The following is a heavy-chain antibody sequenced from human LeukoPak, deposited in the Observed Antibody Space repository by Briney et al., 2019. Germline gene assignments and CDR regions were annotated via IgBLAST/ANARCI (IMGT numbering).Heavy chain of an antibody. D-gene: IGHD6-19*01. CDR2: INTNGDDT. Sequence: PGGSLRLSCSASGFTFSTYAMHWVRQAPGKGLEHVSTINTNGDDTYYADSVKGRFTISRDNSKRTLYLQMSSLRAEDTAVYYCAREGEVAAFDAFDIWGQGTMVTVSS. V-gene: IGHV3-64D*09. CDR1: GFTFSTYA. CDR3: AREGEVAAFDAFDI. J-gene: IGHJ3*02.